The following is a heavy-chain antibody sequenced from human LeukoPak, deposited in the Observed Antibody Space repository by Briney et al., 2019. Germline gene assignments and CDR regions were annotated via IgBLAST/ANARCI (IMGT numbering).Heavy chain of an antibody. CDR3: ARGGKGTFIVVVPAARRSSYYGMDV. CDR2: ISAYNGNT. Sequence: ASVKVSCKASGYTFTSYGISWVRQAPGQGLEWMGWISAYNGNTNYAQKLQGRVTMTTDTSTSTAYMEMRSLRSDDTAVYYCARGGKGTFIVVVPAARRSSYYGMDVWGQGTTVTVSS. J-gene: IGHJ6*02. V-gene: IGHV1-18*01. D-gene: IGHD2-2*01. CDR1: GYTFTSYG.